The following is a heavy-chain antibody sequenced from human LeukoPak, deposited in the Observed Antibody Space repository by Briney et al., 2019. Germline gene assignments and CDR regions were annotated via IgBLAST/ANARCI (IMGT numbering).Heavy chain of an antibody. J-gene: IGHJ6*02. V-gene: IGHV1-69*04. CDR2: IIPNLSVA. CDR3: QRAAYEILTGSPKSGPYYGMDV. Sequence: GASVKVSCKASGGTFSSYANSWVRQAPGQGLEWMGRIIPNLSVANYAQKFQGRVTITADKSTSTAYMELSSLRSEDTVLYYNQRAAYEILTGSPKSGPYYGMDVWGQGTTVTVS. CDR1: GGTFSSYA. D-gene: IGHD3-9*01.